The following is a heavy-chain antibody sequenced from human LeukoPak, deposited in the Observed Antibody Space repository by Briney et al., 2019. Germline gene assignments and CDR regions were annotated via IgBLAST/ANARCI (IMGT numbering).Heavy chain of an antibody. D-gene: IGHD1-26*01. V-gene: IGHV1-2*02. CDR3: ARTPDFSGSYVREFDP. CDR1: VYTFSAYY. Sequence: ASVTVSCKASVYTFSAYYMHWLRQAPGQGLEWRGWSTPNSGGTKYAQKLQGRVTMTRDTSISTAYMELSRLRSEDTAVYYCARTPDFSGSYVREFDPWGQGTLVTVSS. J-gene: IGHJ5*02. CDR2: STPNSGGT.